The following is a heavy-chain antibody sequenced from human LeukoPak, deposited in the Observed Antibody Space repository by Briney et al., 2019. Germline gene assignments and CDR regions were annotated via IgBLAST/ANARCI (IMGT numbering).Heavy chain of an antibody. CDR1: GYTFTSYY. Sequence: ASVKVSCKASGYTFTSYYMHWVRQAPGQGLEWMGIINPSGGSTSYAQKFQGRVTMTRDTSTSTAYMELRSLRSDDTAVYYCARAPRITMVRGVPGWYFDLWGRGTLVTVSS. D-gene: IGHD3-10*01. J-gene: IGHJ2*01. CDR2: INPSGGST. CDR3: ARAPRITMVRGVPGWYFDL. V-gene: IGHV1-46*01.